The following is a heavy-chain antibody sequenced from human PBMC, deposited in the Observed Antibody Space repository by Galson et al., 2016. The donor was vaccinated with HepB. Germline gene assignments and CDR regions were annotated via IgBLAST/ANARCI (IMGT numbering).Heavy chain of an antibody. CDR1: GDSVSSNSAA. CDR2: TYYRSKWYN. D-gene: IGHD6-19*01. CDR3: ARDLREALAGTGYYYYGLDV. J-gene: IGHJ6*02. Sequence: CAISGDSVSSNSAAWNWIRQSPSRGLEWLGRTYYRSKWYNEYAGSVKSRITINPDTSKNQFSLQLNSVTPEDTAVYYCARDLREALAGTGYYYYGLDVWGQGTTVTVSS. V-gene: IGHV6-1*01.